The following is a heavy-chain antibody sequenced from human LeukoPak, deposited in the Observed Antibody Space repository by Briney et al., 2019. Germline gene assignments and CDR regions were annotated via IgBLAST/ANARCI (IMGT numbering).Heavy chain of an antibody. CDR1: GFTFSTYH. CDR3: ASGLCGGDCYSD. Sequence: GGSLSLSCAASGFTFSTYHMNWVRQAPGKGLEWVSSISTTSSYIYYSDSARGRFTISRDNAKNSLYLQMNSLRAEDTAVYYCASGLCGGDCYSDWGPGTLVTVSS. V-gene: IGHV3-21*01. CDR2: ISTTSSYI. J-gene: IGHJ4*02. D-gene: IGHD2-21*02.